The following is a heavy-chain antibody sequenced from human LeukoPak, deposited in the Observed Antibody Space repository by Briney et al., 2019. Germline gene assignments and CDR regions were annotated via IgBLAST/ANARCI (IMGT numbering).Heavy chain of an antibody. J-gene: IGHJ4*02. V-gene: IGHV3-30*18. Sequence: GRSLRLSCAASGFTFSSYGMHWVRQAPGKGLVWVSVISYDGSNKYYADSVKGRFTISRDNSKNTLYLQMNSLRAEDTAVYYCAKALTAAYIDYWGQGTLVTVSS. CDR2: ISYDGSNK. D-gene: IGHD6-25*01. CDR1: GFTFSSYG. CDR3: AKALTAAYIDY.